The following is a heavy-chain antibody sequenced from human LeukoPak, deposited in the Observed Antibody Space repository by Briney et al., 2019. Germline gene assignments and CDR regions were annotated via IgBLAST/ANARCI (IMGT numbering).Heavy chain of an antibody. D-gene: IGHD6-13*01. CDR1: GFTVSSNY. J-gene: IGHJ3*02. CDR3: ARDAQQLVAFDI. V-gene: IGHV3-66*01. Sequence: PGGSLRLSCAASGFTVSSNYMSWVRQAPGKGLEWVSVIYSGGSTYYADSVKGRFTISRDNSKNTLYLQMNSLRAEDRAVYYCARDAQQLVAFDIWGQGTMVTVSS. CDR2: IYSGGST.